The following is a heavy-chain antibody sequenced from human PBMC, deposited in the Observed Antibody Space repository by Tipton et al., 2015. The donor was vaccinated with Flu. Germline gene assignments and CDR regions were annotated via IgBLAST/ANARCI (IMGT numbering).Heavy chain of an antibody. J-gene: IGHJ4*02. Sequence: SLRLSCAASGFTFSSYSMNWVRQAPGKGLEWVSYISSGSSTIYYADSVKGRFTNSRDNAKNSLYLQMNSLRAEDTAVYYCARRDCSSTSCSVDYWGQGTLVTVSS. CDR2: ISSGSSTI. D-gene: IGHD2-2*01. CDR3: ARRDCSSTSCSVDY. CDR1: GFTFSSYS. V-gene: IGHV3-48*01.